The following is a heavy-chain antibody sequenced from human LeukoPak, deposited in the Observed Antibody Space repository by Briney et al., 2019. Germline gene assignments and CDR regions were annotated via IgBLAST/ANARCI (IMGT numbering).Heavy chain of an antibody. J-gene: IGHJ5*02. Sequence: KTSETLSLTCTVSGGSISSSSYYWGWIRQPPGKGLEWIGSIYYSGSTNSNPSLKSRVTISVDTSKNQFSLRLSSVTAADTAVYYCARLGGWKFDPWGQGTLVTVSS. CDR2: IYYSGST. CDR3: ARLGGWKFDP. CDR1: GGSISSSSYY. V-gene: IGHV4-39*07. D-gene: IGHD2-15*01.